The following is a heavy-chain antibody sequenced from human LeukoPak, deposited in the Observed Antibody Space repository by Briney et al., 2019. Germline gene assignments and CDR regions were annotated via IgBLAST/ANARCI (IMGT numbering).Heavy chain of an antibody. Sequence: SETLSLTCTVSGASLNDYYWSWIRQPPGKALEWIGFIHSSGSANSNPSLTSRVTISIDTSKNQFSLNLRSLTAADTAVYYCARRVEYQLLFHYYYYMDVWGKGTTVTVSS. V-gene: IGHV4-59*12. CDR3: ARRVEYQLLFHYYYYMDV. D-gene: IGHD2-2*01. J-gene: IGHJ6*03. CDR1: GASLNDYY. CDR2: IHSSGSA.